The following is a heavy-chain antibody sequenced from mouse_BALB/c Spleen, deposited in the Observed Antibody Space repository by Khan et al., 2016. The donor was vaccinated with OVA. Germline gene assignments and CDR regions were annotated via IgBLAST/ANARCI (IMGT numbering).Heavy chain of an antibody. CDR3: ARSTYRYAFVY. Sequence: VQLKESGPSLVKPSQTLSLTCSVTGDSITTGYWNWIRKFPGNKLEYMGYIISTGYTYYNPSLKSRISITRHTSNNQYYLQLNYVTDEDTATYYCARSTYRYAFVYWGQGTLVTVSA. CDR1: GDSITTGY. CDR2: IISTGYT. D-gene: IGHD2-12*01. V-gene: IGHV3-8*02. J-gene: IGHJ3*01.